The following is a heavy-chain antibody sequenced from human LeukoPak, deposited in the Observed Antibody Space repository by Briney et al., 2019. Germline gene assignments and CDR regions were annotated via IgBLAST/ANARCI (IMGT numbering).Heavy chain of an antibody. V-gene: IGHV3-23*01. D-gene: IGHD3-22*01. CDR2: ISGSGGST. J-gene: IGHJ4*02. CDR3: AKDPYYYDSSGYYSGYFDY. Sequence: GGSLRLSCAASGFTFSSYAMSWVRQAPGKGLEWVSAISGSGGSTYYADSVKGRFTISRDNSKNTLYLQMSSLRAEDTAVYYCAKDPYYYDSSGYYSGYFDYWGQGTLVTVSS. CDR1: GFTFSSYA.